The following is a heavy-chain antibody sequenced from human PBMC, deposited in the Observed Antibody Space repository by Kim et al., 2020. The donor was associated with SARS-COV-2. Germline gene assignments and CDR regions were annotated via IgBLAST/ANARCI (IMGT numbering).Heavy chain of an antibody. CDR3: ARDERDVVVAANEVVNWFDP. D-gene: IGHD2-15*01. CDR1: GFTFSSYS. V-gene: IGHV3-21*01. J-gene: IGHJ5*02. Sequence: GGSLRLSCAASGFTFSSYSMNWVRQAPGKGLEWVSSISSSSSYIYYADSVKGRFTISRDNAKNSLYLQMNSLRAEDTAVYYCARDERDVVVAANEVVNWFDPWGQGTLVTVSS. CDR2: ISSSSSYI.